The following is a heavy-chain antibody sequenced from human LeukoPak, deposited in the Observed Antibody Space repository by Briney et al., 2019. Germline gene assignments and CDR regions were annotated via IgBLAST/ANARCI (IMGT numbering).Heavy chain of an antibody. D-gene: IGHD3-9*01. Sequence: GASVKVSCKASGYTFTSYAMNWVRQAPGQGLEWMGWINTNTGNPTYVQGFTGRFVFSSDTSVSTAYLQISSLKAEDTAVYYCARVRPSRYDALTGYWDYWGQGTLDTVSS. J-gene: IGHJ4*02. V-gene: IGHV7-4-1*02. CDR2: INTNTGNP. CDR1: GYTFTSYA. CDR3: ARVRPSRYDALTGYWDY.